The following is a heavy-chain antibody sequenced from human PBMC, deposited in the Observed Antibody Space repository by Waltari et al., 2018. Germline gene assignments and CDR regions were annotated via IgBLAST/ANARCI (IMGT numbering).Heavy chain of an antibody. J-gene: IGHJ4*02. CDR1: GFTFSSYL. D-gene: IGHD3-3*01. V-gene: IGHV3-7*01. Sequence: EVQLVESGGGLVQPGGSLRLSCAASGFTFSSYLMSWVRQAPGKGLEWVANIKQDGSEKYYVDSVKGRFTISRDNAKNSLYLQMNSLRAEDTAVYYCARDTIRGYFDYWGQGTLVTVSS. CDR3: ARDTIRGYFDY. CDR2: IKQDGSEK.